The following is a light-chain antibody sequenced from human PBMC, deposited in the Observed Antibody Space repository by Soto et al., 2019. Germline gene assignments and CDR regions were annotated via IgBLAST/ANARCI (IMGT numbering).Light chain of an antibody. CDR3: QQSYGTPIT. J-gene: IGKJ5*01. CDR2: AAS. CDR1: QTITTY. V-gene: IGKV1-39*01. Sequence: DIQMTQSPSSLSASVGSRVTITCRASQTITTYLNWYQQIPGKAPKSLIYAASNLQSGVPSRFSGSGSGTDFTLTITTLQPEDFATYYCQQSYGTPITFGQGTRLEIK.